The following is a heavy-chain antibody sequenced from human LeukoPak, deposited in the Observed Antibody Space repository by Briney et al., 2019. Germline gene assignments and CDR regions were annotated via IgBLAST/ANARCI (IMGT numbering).Heavy chain of an antibody. J-gene: IGHJ5*02. Sequence: SETLSLTCTVSGDSFSNYYWNWIRQPPGKGLEWIGYIYYTGSTKYNPSLKSRVTISIHTSKNQFSLRLSTVTAADTAIYYCARGDPNWFDPWGQGTLVTVSS. V-gene: IGHV4-59*08. CDR1: GDSFSNYY. CDR3: ARGDPNWFDP. CDR2: IYYTGST.